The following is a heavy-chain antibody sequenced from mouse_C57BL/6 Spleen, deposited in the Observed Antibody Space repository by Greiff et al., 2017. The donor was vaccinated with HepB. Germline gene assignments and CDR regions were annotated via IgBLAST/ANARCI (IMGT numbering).Heavy chain of an antibody. Sequence: VQLQQSGAELVKPGASVKISCKASGYAFSSYWMNWVKQRPGKGLEWIGQIYPGDGDTNYNGKFKGKATLTADKSSSTAYMQLSSLTSEDSAVYFCARWGKEYYFDYWGQGTTLTVSS. CDR1: GYAFSSYW. CDR3: ARWGKEYYFDY. V-gene: IGHV1-80*01. CDR2: IYPGDGDT. J-gene: IGHJ2*01. D-gene: IGHD2-1*01.